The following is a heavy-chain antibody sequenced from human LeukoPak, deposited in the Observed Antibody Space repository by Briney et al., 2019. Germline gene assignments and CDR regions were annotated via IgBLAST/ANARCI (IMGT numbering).Heavy chain of an antibody. CDR1: GYVFTDYY. V-gene: IGHV1-2*02. J-gene: IGHJ4*02. CDR3: ARSEIYCNNGFCYREPCDY. Sequence: GASVKVSCKASGYVFTDYYIHWVRQAPGQGLEWMGWINPYSGGTNYAQKFRGRVTMTRDTSISTAYVDLSRLTSDDTAVYYCARSEIYCNNGFCYREPCDYWGQGTLVTVSS. D-gene: IGHD2-8*01. CDR2: INPYSGGT.